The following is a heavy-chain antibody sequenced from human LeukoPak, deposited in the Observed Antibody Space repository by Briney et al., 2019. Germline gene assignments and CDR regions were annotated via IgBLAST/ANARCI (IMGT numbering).Heavy chain of an antibody. CDR1: GGTFSSYA. D-gene: IGHD3-22*01. Sequence: SVKVSCRASGGTFSSYAISWVRQAPGQGLEWMGRIIPILGIANYAQKFQGRVTITADESTSTAYMELSSLRSEDTAVYYCARDYYDSSGYYSDYWGQGTLVTVSS. J-gene: IGHJ4*02. V-gene: IGHV1-69*04. CDR2: IIPILGIA. CDR3: ARDYYDSSGYYSDY.